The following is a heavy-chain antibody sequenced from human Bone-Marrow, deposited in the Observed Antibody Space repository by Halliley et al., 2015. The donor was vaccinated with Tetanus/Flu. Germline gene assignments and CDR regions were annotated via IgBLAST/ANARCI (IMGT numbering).Heavy chain of an antibody. CDR2: NMPLFGAT. J-gene: IGHJ4*02. D-gene: IGHD3-10*01. CDR1: GGTFSSYA. CDR3: AIVVGSGELFV. V-gene: IGHV1-69*01. Sequence: QVQLVQSGAEVKKPGSSVKVSCKASGGTFSSYAFSWVRQAPGQGLEWMGGNMPLFGATNYAQKFQGRVTVTADDFTGTAYMELTSLRSEVTAVYFWAIVVGSGELFVRGQRTLVTVYS.